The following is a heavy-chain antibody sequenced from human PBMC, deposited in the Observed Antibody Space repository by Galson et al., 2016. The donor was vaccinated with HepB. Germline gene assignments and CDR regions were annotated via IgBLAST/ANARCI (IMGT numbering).Heavy chain of an antibody. CDR1: GFTFSTYG. J-gene: IGHJ4*02. Sequence: SLRLSCAASGFTFSTYGMHWIRQAPGMGLEWISYISNTGNTIYYADSVKGRFTISRDNARNSVYLQMDSLRGEDTAVYYCATQLGLIIVPGTFDSWGQGTPVTVSS. D-gene: IGHD2/OR15-2a*01. CDR3: ATQLGLIIVPGTFDS. V-gene: IGHV3-11*01. CDR2: ISNTGNTI.